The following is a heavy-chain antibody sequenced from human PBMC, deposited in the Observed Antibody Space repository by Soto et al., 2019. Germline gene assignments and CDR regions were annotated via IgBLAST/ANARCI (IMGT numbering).Heavy chain of an antibody. CDR1: GFTFSSFG. J-gene: IGHJ4*02. CDR2: ISYDGSNK. CDR3: AKDRGWSSADLDY. V-gene: IGHV3-30*18. Sequence: VGSVRLSCAASGFTFSSFGMHWVRQAPGKGLEWVALISYDGSNKYYADSVKGRFTISRDKSKNTLYLQMNSLRAEDTAVYYCAKDRGWSSADLDYWGQGTLVTVSS. D-gene: IGHD6-19*01.